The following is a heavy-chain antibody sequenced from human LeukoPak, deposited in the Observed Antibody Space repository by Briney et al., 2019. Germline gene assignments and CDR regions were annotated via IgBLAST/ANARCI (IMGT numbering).Heavy chain of an antibody. V-gene: IGHV3-74*01. CDR2: INSDSSST. J-gene: IGHJ5*02. CDR3: VRAAYGDSLLSWFDP. Sequence: GGSLRLSCVASGFTFSSCWMHWVRHAPGKGLVWVSRINSDSSSTTYADSVKGRFTISRDNAKNTVYLQMNSLGAEDTAVYYCVRAAYGDSLLSWFDPWGQGTLVTVSS. D-gene: IGHD4-17*01. CDR1: GFTFSSCW.